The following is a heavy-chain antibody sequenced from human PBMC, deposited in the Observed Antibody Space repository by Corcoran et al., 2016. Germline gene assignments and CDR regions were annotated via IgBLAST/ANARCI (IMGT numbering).Heavy chain of an antibody. Sequence: QVQLVQSGAEVKKPGASVKVSCKASGYTFTSYGISWVRQAPGQGLEWMGWISAYNGNTNYAQKLQGRVTMTTDTSTSTAYMELRSLRSDDPAVYYCARMEVDYGVRVYSSALDYWGQGTLVTVSS. CDR1: GYTFTSYG. D-gene: IGHD4-17*01. V-gene: IGHV1-18*01. CDR2: ISAYNGNT. CDR3: ARMEVDYGVRVYSSALDY. J-gene: IGHJ4*02.